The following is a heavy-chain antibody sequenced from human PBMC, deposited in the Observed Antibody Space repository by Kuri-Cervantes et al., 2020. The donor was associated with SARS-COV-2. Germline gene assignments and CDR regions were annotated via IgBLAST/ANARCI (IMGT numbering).Heavy chain of an antibody. CDR1: GYSFTSYW. V-gene: IGHV5-10-1*01. D-gene: IGHD5-24*01. CDR2: IDPSDSYT. CDR3: ARHPLATTSEDIYYYYGMDA. Sequence: GGSLRLSCKGSGYSFTSYWISWVRQMPGKGLEWMGRIDPSDSYTNYSPSFQGHVTISADKSISTAYLQWSSLKASDTAMNYCARHPLATTSEDIYYYYGMDAWGQGTTVTVSS. J-gene: IGHJ6*02.